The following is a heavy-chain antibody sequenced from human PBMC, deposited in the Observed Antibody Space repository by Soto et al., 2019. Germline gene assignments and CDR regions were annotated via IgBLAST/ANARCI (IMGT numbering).Heavy chain of an antibody. Sequence: PGESLKISCTASGYRFTDYWLGWGRQMPGKGLEWMGIVYPGDSDIRYSPSFQGQVTISADKSINTAYLQSSSLKASDTAMYSCARDSDGNYYFDNWGRGTLVTVSS. J-gene: IGHJ4*02. D-gene: IGHD1-1*01. CDR1: GYRFTDYW. CDR3: ARDSDGNYYFDN. CDR2: VYPGDSDI. V-gene: IGHV5-51*01.